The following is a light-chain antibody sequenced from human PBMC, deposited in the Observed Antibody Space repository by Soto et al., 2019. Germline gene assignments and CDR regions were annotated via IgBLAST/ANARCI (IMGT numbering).Light chain of an antibody. V-gene: IGLV2-14*01. Sequence: QSALTQPASVSGSPGQSITISCTGTSSDVGGYNYVSWYQQHPGKAPKLMIYGVTNRPSGVSNRFSGSKSGNTASLTISGLQAEDEADYYCSSYTSSTTLSVVFGGVTKLTVL. CDR2: GVT. CDR3: SSYTSSTTLSVV. J-gene: IGLJ2*01. CDR1: SSDVGGYNY.